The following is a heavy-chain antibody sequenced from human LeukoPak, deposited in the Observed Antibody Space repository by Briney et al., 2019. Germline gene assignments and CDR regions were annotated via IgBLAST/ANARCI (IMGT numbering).Heavy chain of an antibody. Sequence: PSETLSLTCAVSGGSISSSNWWSWVRQPPGKGLEWIGSIYYSGSTYYNPSLKSRVTISVDTSKNQFSLKLNSVTATDTAVYYCARHYGPWGQGTLVTVSS. CDR2: IYYSGST. V-gene: IGHV4-39*01. CDR1: GGSISSSNW. D-gene: IGHD3-10*01. J-gene: IGHJ4*02. CDR3: ARHYGP.